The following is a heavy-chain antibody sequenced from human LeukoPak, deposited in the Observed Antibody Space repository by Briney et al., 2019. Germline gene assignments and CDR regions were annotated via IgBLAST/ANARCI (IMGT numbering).Heavy chain of an antibody. J-gene: IGHJ4*02. D-gene: IGHD4-17*01. CDR3: ARGGTVTTLRSVSEAVLDDTDY. CDR2: IYYSGST. CDR1: GGSINSYY. V-gene: IGHV4-59*01. Sequence: SETLSLTCTVSGGSINSYYWSWIRQPPGKGLEWIGYIYYSGSTNYNPSLKNRVTISVDTSKNQFSLKLRSVTAADTAVYYCARGGTVTTLRSVSEAVLDDTDYWGQGTLVTVSS.